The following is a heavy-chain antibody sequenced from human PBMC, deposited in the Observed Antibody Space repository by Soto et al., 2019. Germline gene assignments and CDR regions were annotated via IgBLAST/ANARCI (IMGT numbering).Heavy chain of an antibody. J-gene: IGHJ6*02. D-gene: IGHD5-18*01. CDR2: IYWDDDK. Sequence: QITLKESGPTLVKPTQTLTLTCTFSGFSLSTSGVGVGWIRQPPGKALELLALIYWDDDKRYSPSLKSRLTITKDTSKIQVVLTMTNMDPVDTSTYYCAHVDSYAFGMDVWGQGTTVTVSS. CDR1: GFSLSTSGVG. CDR3: AHVDSYAFGMDV. V-gene: IGHV2-5*02.